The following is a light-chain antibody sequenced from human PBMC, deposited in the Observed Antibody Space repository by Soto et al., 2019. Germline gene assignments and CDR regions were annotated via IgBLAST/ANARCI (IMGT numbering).Light chain of an antibody. Sequence: ELVLTQSPATLSVSPGERATLSCRASQSVSSFLAWYQQRPGKAPRLLIYDASNRASGIPARFSGSGSGTDFTLTISSLEPEDFAVYYCQQRGSWPPTFGQGTKVEV. CDR1: QSVSSF. V-gene: IGKV3-11*01. J-gene: IGKJ1*01. CDR2: DAS. CDR3: QQRGSWPPT.